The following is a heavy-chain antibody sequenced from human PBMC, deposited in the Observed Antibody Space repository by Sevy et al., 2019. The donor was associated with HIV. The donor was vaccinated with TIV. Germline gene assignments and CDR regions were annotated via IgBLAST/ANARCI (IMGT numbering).Heavy chain of an antibody. Sequence: GGSLRLSCAASGLTFRSHAMHWVRQAPGKGLEWVTVISYDGAVRYYGGSVKGRFTVSRENSKNTLYLQMNSLRPDDTAVYYCAREAGYSAKNDAFAFWGQGTMVTVSS. CDR1: GLTFRSHA. V-gene: IGHV3-30-3*01. CDR3: AREAGYSAKNDAFAF. D-gene: IGHD1-26*01. J-gene: IGHJ3*01. CDR2: ISYDGAVR.